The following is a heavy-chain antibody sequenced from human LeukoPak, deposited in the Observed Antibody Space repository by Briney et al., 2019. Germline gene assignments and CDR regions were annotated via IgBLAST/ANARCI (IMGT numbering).Heavy chain of an antibody. CDR1: GFTFSSYW. D-gene: IGHD1-20*01. V-gene: IGHV3-7*01. CDR3: AREYNWNQGAFDI. J-gene: IGHJ3*02. CDR2: IKQDGSEK. Sequence: PGGSLRLSCAASGFTFSSYWMSWVRQAPGKGPEWVANIKQDGSEKYYVDSVKGRFTISRDNAKNSLYLQMNSLRAEDTAVYYCAREYNWNQGAFDIWGQGTMVTVSS.